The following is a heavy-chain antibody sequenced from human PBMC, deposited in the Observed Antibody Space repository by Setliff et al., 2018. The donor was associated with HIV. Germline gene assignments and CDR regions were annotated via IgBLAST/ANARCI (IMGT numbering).Heavy chain of an antibody. D-gene: IGHD5-12*01. V-gene: IGHV1-69*13. J-gene: IGHJ3*02. CDR3: ARDKEMALDAFDI. CDR1: GDIFRSNG. Sequence: ASVKVSCKASGDIFRSNGIAWVRQAPGQRLEWMGGITPVFGISTYARKFQGRVSMTADESTNTAYMELSSLGSEDTAIYYCARDKEMALDAFDIWGQGTMVTVSS. CDR2: ITPVFGIS.